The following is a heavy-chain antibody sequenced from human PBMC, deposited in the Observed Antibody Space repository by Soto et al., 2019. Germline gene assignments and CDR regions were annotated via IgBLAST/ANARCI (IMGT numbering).Heavy chain of an antibody. Sequence: GGSLRLSCSASGFTFSSYAMHWVRQAPGKGLEYVSAISSNGGSTYYADSVKGRFTISRDNSKNTLYLQMSSLRAEDTAVYYCVKDGDAWFGESHFDYWGQGTLVTVSS. V-gene: IGHV3-64D*06. D-gene: IGHD3-10*01. CDR3: VKDGDAWFGESHFDY. J-gene: IGHJ4*02. CDR1: GFTFSSYA. CDR2: ISSNGGST.